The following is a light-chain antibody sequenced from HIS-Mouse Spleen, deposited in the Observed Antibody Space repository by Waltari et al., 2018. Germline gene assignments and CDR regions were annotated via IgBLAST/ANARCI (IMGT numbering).Light chain of an antibody. CDR3: YSTDSSGNHRV. CDR1: ALPKKH. V-gene: IGLV3-10*01. CDR2: EDS. J-gene: IGLJ2*01. Sequence: SYELTQPPSVSVSPGQTARITCPGAALPKKHAYWYQQKSGQAPVLVIHEDSKRPSGIPERFSGSSSGTMATLTISGAQVEDEADYYCYSTDSSGNHRVFGGGTKLTVL.